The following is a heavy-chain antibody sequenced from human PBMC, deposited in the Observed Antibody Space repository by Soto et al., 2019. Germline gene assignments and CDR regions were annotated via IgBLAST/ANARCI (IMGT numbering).Heavy chain of an antibody. D-gene: IGHD2-2*01. CDR1: GGTFGSYA. V-gene: IGHV1-69*01. CDR2: IIPVPGTA. J-gene: IGHJ6*02. CDR3: ARSQGSSTSLEIYYYYYYGMDV. Sequence: QVQLVQSGAEVKKPGSSVKVSCKASGGTFGSYAISWVRQAPGQGLEWMGGIIPVPGTANYAKKFQGRVTIAADESTSTAYMELSSLRSEYTAVYYCARSQGSSTSLEIYYYYYYGMDVWGQGTTVTVSS.